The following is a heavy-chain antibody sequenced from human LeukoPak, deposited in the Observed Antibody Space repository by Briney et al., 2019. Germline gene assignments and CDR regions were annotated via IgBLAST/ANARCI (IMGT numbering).Heavy chain of an antibody. CDR3: VRRDTGWNYFDY. V-gene: IGHV4-59*08. D-gene: IGHD6-19*01. Sequence: SETLSLTCAVSGGSINSHYWGWIRQPPGKGLQWIGDIYYTGKNNYNPSLKSRVTISLDTSKDHLSLNLASVLAADTAIYYCVRRDTGWNYFDYWGQGILVTVSS. J-gene: IGHJ4*02. CDR2: IYYTGKN. CDR1: GGSINSHY.